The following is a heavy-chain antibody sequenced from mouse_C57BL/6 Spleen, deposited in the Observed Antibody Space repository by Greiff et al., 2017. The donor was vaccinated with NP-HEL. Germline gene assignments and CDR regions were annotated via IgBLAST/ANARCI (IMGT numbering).Heavy chain of an antibody. J-gene: IGHJ3*01. CDR2: IYPGSGST. V-gene: IGHV1-55*01. CDR1: GYTFTSYW. Sequence: QVQLQQPGAELVKPGASVKMSCKASGYTFTSYWITWVKQRPGQGLEWIGDIYPGSGSTNYNEKFKSKATLTVDTSSSTAYMQLSSLTSEDSAVYYCARYAITTVVAPGFAYWGQGTLVTVSA. CDR3: ARYAITTVVAPGFAY. D-gene: IGHD1-1*01.